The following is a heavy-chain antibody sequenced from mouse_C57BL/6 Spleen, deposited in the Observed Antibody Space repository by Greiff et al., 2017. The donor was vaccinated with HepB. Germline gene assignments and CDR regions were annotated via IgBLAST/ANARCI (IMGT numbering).Heavy chain of an antibody. CDR1: GFTFSSYA. CDR2: ISDGGSYT. V-gene: IGHV5-4*01. J-gene: IGHJ4*01. CDR3: AREGALWMDY. Sequence: VQLKESGGGLVKPGGSLKLSCAASGFTFSSYAMSWVRQTPEKRLEWVATISDGGSYTYYPDNVKGRFTISRDNAKNNLYLQMSHLKSEDTAMYYCAREGALWMDYWGQGTSVTVSS. D-gene: IGHD1-1*02.